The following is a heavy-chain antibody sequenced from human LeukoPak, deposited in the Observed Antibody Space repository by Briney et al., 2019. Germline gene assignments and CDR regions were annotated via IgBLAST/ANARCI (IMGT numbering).Heavy chain of an antibody. CDR3: ARRAIPYSSSWYTGAFDP. J-gene: IGHJ5*02. V-gene: IGHV4-39*01. CDR2: FYYSGST. Sequence: PSETLSLTCTVSGDSISSGSSYYWAWIRQPPGKVLEWIGSFYYSGSTYYNPSLNSRVTISVDTSKHQFSLKVSSVTAADTAVYYRARRAIPYSSSWYTGAFDPWGQGTLVTVSS. CDR1: GDSISSGSSYY. D-gene: IGHD6-13*01.